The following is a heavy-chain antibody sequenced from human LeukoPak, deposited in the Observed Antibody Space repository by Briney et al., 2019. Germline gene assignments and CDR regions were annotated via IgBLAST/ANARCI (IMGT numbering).Heavy chain of an antibody. J-gene: IGHJ5*02. Sequence: KPSETLSLTCTVSGGSISSSSYYWGWIRQPPGKGLEWIGSIYYSGSTYYNPSLKSRVTISVDTSKNQFSLKLSSVTAADTAVYYCARQVPAADTYNWFDPWGQGTLVTVSS. CDR1: GGSISSSSYY. D-gene: IGHD2-2*01. CDR3: ARQVPAADTYNWFDP. V-gene: IGHV4-39*01. CDR2: IYYSGST.